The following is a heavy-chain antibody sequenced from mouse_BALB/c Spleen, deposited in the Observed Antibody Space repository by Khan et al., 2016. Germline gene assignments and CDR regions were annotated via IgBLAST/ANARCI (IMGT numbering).Heavy chain of an antibody. J-gene: IGHJ2*01. CDR3: AREGYSGSSAYFDY. D-gene: IGHD1-1*01. V-gene: IGHV1-7*01. CDR1: DYIFTSYW. Sequence: VQLQESGTELAKPGASVKMSCKASDYIFTSYWLHWVKQRPGQGLEWIGYIAPSTGYTEYNQIFKDKATLTADKSSTTAYMQLSSLTSEDSAVYYCAREGYSGSSAYFDYWGQGTTLTVSS. CDR2: IAPSTGYT.